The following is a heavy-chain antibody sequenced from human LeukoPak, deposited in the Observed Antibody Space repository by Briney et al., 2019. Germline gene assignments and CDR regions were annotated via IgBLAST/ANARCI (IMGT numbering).Heavy chain of an antibody. V-gene: IGHV3-23*01. J-gene: IGHJ4*02. Sequence: PGGSLRLSCAASGFTFSSYAMSWVRQAPGKGLEWVSAISGSGGSTYYADSVKGLFTISRDNSKNTLYLQMNSLGAEDTAVYYCAKERDYDFWSGYLNSFDYWGQGTLVTVSS. CDR2: ISGSGGST. CDR1: GFTFSSYA. D-gene: IGHD3-3*01. CDR3: AKERDYDFWSGYLNSFDY.